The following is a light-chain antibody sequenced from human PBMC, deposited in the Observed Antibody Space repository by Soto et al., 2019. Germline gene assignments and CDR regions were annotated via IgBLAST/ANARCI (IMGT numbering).Light chain of an antibody. V-gene: IGLV1-44*01. Sequence: QPVLTQPPSASGTPGQRVTISCSGSGSNIGSNPVNWYQQLPGTAPKLLIYSNNQRPSGVPDRFSASKSGTSTSLAISGLQSDDEADYYCAAWDDSLNGVVFGGGTKLTVL. CDR3: AAWDDSLNGVV. CDR1: GSNIGSNP. J-gene: IGLJ2*01. CDR2: SNN.